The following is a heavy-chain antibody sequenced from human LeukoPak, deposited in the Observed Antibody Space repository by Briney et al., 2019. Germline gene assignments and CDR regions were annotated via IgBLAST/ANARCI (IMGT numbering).Heavy chain of an antibody. D-gene: IGHD3-22*01. Sequence: ASVKVSFKASGYTFTSYDINWVRQATGQGLEWMGWMNPNSGNTGYAQKFQGRVTMTRNTSISTAYMELSSLRSEDTAVYYCARGGGTLYDSSGYYDFDYWGQGTLVTVSS. J-gene: IGHJ4*02. CDR1: GYTFTSYD. CDR3: ARGGGTLYDSSGYYDFDY. CDR2: MNPNSGNT. V-gene: IGHV1-8*01.